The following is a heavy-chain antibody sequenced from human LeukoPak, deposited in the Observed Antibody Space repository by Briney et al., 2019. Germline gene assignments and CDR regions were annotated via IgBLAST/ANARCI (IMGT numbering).Heavy chain of an antibody. J-gene: IGHJ4*02. CDR3: AKCRGSSWSDYFDY. Sequence: GGSLRLSCAVSGFSLSRYAMSWVRKAPGKGLEWVSAISDSGGSTYYADSVKGRFTISRENSRNTLYLQMNTLRAEDTAVYYCAKCRGSSWSDYFDYWGQGTLVTVSS. CDR2: ISDSGGST. D-gene: IGHD6-13*01. CDR1: GFSLSRYA. V-gene: IGHV3-23*01.